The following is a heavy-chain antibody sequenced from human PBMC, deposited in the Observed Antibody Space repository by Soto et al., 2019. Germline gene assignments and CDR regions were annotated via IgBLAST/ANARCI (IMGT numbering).Heavy chain of an antibody. CDR2: ISYDGSNK. Sequence: GGSLRLSCAASGFTFSSYAMHWVRQAPGKGLEWVAVISYDGSNKYYADSVKGRFTISRDNSKNTLYLQMNSLRAEDTAVYYCARSSKRVAVAGLFDYWGQGTLVTVSS. CDR1: GFTFSSYA. D-gene: IGHD6-19*01. J-gene: IGHJ4*02. CDR3: ARSSKRVAVAGLFDY. V-gene: IGHV3-30-3*01.